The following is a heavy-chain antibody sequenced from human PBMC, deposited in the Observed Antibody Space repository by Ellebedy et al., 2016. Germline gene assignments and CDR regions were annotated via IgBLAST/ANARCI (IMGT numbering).Heavy chain of an antibody. J-gene: IGHJ4*02. CDR3: RQGHYFGY. V-gene: IGHV3-23*01. CDR1: GLPFSTFF. CDR2: ISANGNKR. Sequence: GESLKISCAVSGLPFSTFFMSWVRQAPGKGLEWVATISANGNKRDLADSVKGRFTISRDSSKNTVYLRMDSLRVEDTAVYYCRQGHYFGYWGQGTLVTVST.